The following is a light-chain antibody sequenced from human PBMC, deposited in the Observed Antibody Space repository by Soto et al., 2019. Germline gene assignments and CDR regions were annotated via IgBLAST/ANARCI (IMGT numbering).Light chain of an antibody. CDR1: QTISSW. J-gene: IGKJ1*01. Sequence: DLQMTQSPSTMTGSVVDRLTMTYQASQTISSWLAWYQQKPGKAPKLLIYKASTLKSGVPSRFSGSGSGTEFTLTISSLQPDEFATYYCQHYNSYSEAFGQGTKVDIK. CDR2: KAS. CDR3: QHYNSYSEA. V-gene: IGKV1-5*03.